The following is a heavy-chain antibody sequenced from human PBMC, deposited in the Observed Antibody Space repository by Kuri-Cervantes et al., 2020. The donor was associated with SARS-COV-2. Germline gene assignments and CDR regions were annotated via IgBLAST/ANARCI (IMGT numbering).Heavy chain of an antibody. J-gene: IGHJ6*02. CDR2: IYYSGST. Sequence: LRLSCTVSGGSISSGDYYWSWIRQPPGKGLEWIGYIYYSGSTYYNPSLKSRVTISVDTSKNQFSLKLSSVTAPDTAVYYCARGWGGYCSSTSCYYYYYGMDVWGQGTTVTVSS. CDR3: ARGWGGYCSSTSCYYYYYGMDV. CDR1: GGSISSGDYY. D-gene: IGHD2-2*01. V-gene: IGHV4-30-4*01.